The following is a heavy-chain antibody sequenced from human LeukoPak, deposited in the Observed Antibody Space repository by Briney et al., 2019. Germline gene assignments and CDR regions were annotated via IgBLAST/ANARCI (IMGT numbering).Heavy chain of an antibody. CDR1: GGTFSSYA. J-gene: IGHJ6*03. CDR3: ARANFWSGPSYIYYYYMDV. Sequence: ASVNVSCKASGGTFSSYAISWVRQAPGQGLEGLGGIIPIFGTSNYVQKFQGRVTITTDESTSTASMELNNQISGDTDVYYCARANFWSGPSYIYYYYMDVWGKGTTVTVSS. D-gene: IGHD3-3*01. V-gene: IGHV1-69*05. CDR2: IIPIFGTS.